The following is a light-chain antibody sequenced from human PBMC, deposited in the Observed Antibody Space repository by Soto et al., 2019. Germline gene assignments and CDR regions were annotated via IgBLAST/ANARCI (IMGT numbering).Light chain of an antibody. Sequence: QSVLTQPPSASGTPGQRVTISCSGSSSNIGSNTVNWYQQLPGTAPKLLIYSNNQRPSGVPDRFSGSKSGTSASLAISGLQSEDEADYYGAAWDDSLNGQVFGGGTKLTV. CDR1: SSNIGSNT. J-gene: IGLJ3*02. CDR3: AAWDDSLNGQV. V-gene: IGLV1-44*01. CDR2: SNN.